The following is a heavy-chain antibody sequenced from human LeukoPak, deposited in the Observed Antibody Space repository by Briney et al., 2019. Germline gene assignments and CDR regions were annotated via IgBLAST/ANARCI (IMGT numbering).Heavy chain of an antibody. CDR3: ARELVRDYMDV. V-gene: IGHV3-48*04. Sequence: GGSLRLSCAASGFTFSSYSMNWVRQAPGKGLEWVSYISSSSSTIYYADSVKGRFTISRDNAKNSLYLQMNSLRVEDTAVYYCARELVRDYMDVWGKGTTVTVSS. J-gene: IGHJ6*03. CDR1: GFTFSSYS. CDR2: ISSSSSTI. D-gene: IGHD6-13*01.